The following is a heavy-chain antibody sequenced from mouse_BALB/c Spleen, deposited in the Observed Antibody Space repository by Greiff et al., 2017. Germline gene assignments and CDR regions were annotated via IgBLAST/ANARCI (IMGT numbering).Heavy chain of an antibody. Sequence: EVQVVESGGGLVKPGGSLKLSCAASGFTFSSYAMSWVRQTPEKRLEWVASISSGGSTYYPDSVKGRFTISRDNARNILYLQMSSLRSEDTAMYYCARGPYGNEYYYAMDYWGQGTSVTVSS. D-gene: IGHD2-10*02. CDR3: ARGPYGNEYYYAMDY. V-gene: IGHV5-6-5*01. J-gene: IGHJ4*01. CDR1: GFTFSSYA. CDR2: ISSGGST.